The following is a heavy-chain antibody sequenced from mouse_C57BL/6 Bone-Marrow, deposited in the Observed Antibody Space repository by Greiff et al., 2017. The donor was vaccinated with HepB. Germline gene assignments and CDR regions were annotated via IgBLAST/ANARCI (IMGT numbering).Heavy chain of an antibody. CDR3: AREGITTVVAYFVV. V-gene: IGHV5-4*01. J-gene: IGHJ1*03. CDR2: ISDGGSYT. Sequence: EVQRVESGGGLVKPGGSLKLSCAASGFTFSSYAMSWVRQTPEKRLEWVATISDGGSYTYYPDNVKGRFTISRDNAKNNLYLQMSHLKSEDTAMYYCAREGITTVVAYFVVWGTGTTVTVSS. CDR1: GFTFSSYA. D-gene: IGHD1-1*01.